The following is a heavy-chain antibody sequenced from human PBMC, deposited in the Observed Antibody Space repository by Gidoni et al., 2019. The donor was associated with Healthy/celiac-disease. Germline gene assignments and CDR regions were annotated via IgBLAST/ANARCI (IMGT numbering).Heavy chain of an antibody. CDR2: IIPILGIA. J-gene: IGHJ4*02. D-gene: IGHD4-17*01. CDR1: LRTFISYA. V-gene: IGHV1-69*04. CDR3: ARDNDYGDPKYYFDY. Sequence: QAQLVQSGAEGKKPGSSVNVSCKSPLRTFISYAISWGRQAPGQGLEWMGTIIPILGIANYAQKFQGRVTITAEKSTSTAYMELSSLRAEDTAVYYCARDNDYGDPKYYFDYWGQGTLVTVSS.